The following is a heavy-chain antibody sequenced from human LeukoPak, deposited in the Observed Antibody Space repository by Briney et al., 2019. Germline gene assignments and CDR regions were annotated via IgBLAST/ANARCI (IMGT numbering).Heavy chain of an antibody. V-gene: IGHV3-21*01. CDR2: ISSSSNYI. CDR1: GFNFNTYS. Sequence: PGGSLRLSCEASGFNFNTYSMNWVRQAPGKGLEWLSSISSSSNYIFYADSVKGRFTISRDNAKNSVYLQMNSLRAEDTAVYYCARTYGSGSLDYGGQGTLVTVSS. D-gene: IGHD2-15*01. CDR3: ARTYGSGSLDY. J-gene: IGHJ4*02.